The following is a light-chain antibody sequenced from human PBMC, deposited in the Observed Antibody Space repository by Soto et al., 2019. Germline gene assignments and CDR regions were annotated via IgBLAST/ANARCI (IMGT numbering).Light chain of an antibody. V-gene: IGLV2-14*01. Sequence: QSVLTQPASVSGSPGQSITISCTGTISDVGGYNYVSWYQQHPGKAPKLMIYEVSNRPSGVSNRFSGSKSGNTASLTISGLQAEDEADYYCSSYTSRSTVVFGGGTKVTVL. J-gene: IGLJ2*01. CDR1: ISDVGGYNY. CDR3: SSYTSRSTVV. CDR2: EVS.